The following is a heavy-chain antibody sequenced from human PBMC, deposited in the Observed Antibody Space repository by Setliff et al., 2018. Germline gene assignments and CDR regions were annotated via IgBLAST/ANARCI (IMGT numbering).Heavy chain of an antibody. J-gene: IGHJ4*01. CDR3: ARERYFDWFFED. D-gene: IGHD3-9*01. Sequence: PSETLSLTCSVYGESFSNNYWSWIRQTPGKGLEWIGESNHGGSTSYNPSLKSRLTMSVDTSKNQFSLKLTSVTAADTAVYYCARERYFDWFFEDWGHGTLVTVSS. V-gene: IGHV4-34*01. CDR1: GESFSNNY. CDR2: SNHGGST.